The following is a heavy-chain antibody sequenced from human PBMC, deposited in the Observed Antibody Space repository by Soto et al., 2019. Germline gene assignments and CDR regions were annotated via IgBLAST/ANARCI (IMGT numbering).Heavy chain of an antibody. V-gene: IGHV1-18*01. D-gene: IGHD5-12*01. CDR1: GYTFTSYG. J-gene: IGHJ6*02. Sequence: ASVKVSCKASGYTFTSYGISWVRQAPGQGLEWMGWISAYNGNTNYAQKLQGRVTMTTDTSTSTAYMELRSLRSDDTAVYYCARALMVATTRYYYYGMDVWGQGTKVTVSS. CDR3: ARALMVATTRYYYYGMDV. CDR2: ISAYNGNT.